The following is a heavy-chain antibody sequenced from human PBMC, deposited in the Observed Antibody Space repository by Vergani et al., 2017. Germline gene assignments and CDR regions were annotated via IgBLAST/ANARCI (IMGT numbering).Heavy chain of an antibody. CDR2: IGYDGRIK. V-gene: IGHV3-30*02. Sequence: QVQLVETGGGVVQPGGSLRLSCATSGFSFNTYGAHWVRQAPGKGLGWVAFIGYDGRIKYNVDSVKGRFTISRDTSKKTLSLQMRSPRADDTAVYYCAKEGRENSDYGYFDYWGQGTLVTVSS. CDR3: AKEGRENSDYGYFDY. J-gene: IGHJ4*02. D-gene: IGHD4-17*01. CDR1: GFSFNTYG.